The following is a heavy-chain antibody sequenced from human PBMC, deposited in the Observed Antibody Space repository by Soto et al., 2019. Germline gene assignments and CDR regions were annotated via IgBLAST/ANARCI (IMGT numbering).Heavy chain of an antibody. CDR1: GFTFSDFW. CDR2: INYDGTEK. D-gene: IGHD3-10*01. Sequence: GGSLRLSCAASGFTFSDFWMSWVRQGPGKRLEWVANINYDGTEKFYVDSVRSRFSISRDNARNSLHLQMNGLRAEDTGMYYCARPTGNGWFEDDHWGQGSLVTVSS. CDR3: ARPTGNGWFEDDH. V-gene: IGHV3-7*01. J-gene: IGHJ4*02.